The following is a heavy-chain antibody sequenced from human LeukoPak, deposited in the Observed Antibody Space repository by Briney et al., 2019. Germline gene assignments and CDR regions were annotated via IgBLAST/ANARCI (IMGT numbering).Heavy chain of an antibody. CDR3: AAGGVYDLLDY. CDR2: FDPEDGEA. V-gene: IGHV1-24*01. CDR1: GYTLTELS. Sequence: ASVKVSCKVSGYTLTELSMHWVRQAPGKGLEWMEGFDPEDGEAIYAQKFHGRVTMTEDTSTDTTYMELNSLKSEDTAVYYCAAGGVYDLLDYWGQGTLVTVSS. D-gene: IGHD2-8*01. J-gene: IGHJ4*02.